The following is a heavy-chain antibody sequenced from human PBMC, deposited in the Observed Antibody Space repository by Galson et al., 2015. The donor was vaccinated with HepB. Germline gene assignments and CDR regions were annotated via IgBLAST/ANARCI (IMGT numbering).Heavy chain of an antibody. D-gene: IGHD3-3*01. V-gene: IGHV3-53*04. Sequence: SLRLSCAASGFTVSSNYMSWVRQAPGKGLEWVSVIYSGGSTYYADSVKGRFTISRHNSKNTLYLQMNSLRAEDTAVYYCARGQDKLTYYDFWSGYYYYYGMDVWGQGTTVTVSS. CDR2: IYSGGST. J-gene: IGHJ6*02. CDR3: ARGQDKLTYYDFWSGYYYYYGMDV. CDR1: GFTVSSNY.